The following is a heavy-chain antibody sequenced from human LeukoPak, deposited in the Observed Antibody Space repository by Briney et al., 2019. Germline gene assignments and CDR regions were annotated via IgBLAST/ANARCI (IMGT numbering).Heavy chain of an antibody. CDR1: GFTFSTYG. J-gene: IGHJ4*02. Sequence: GGSLRLSCAASGFTFSTYGMHWVRQAPGKGLEWVAFIRFDGTNKYYADSVKGRFTISRDNSKNTLYLQMSSLRAEGTAVYYCAKAGFAYSGYDSGYYFDYWGQGTLVTVSS. D-gene: IGHD5-12*01. V-gene: IGHV3-30*02. CDR3: AKAGFAYSGYDSGYYFDY. CDR2: IRFDGTNK.